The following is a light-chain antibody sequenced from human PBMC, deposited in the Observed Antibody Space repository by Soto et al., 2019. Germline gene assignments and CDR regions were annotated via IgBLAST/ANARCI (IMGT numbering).Light chain of an antibody. J-gene: IGLJ2*01. CDR3: QSYDSSSV. CDR2: GNS. Sequence: QSVLTQPPSVSGAPGQRVTISCTGSSSNIGAGYDVHWYQQLPGTAPKLLIYGNSNRPSGVPDRFSGSKSGTSASLAFTGLQAEDEADYYCQSYDSSSVFGGGTKLTVL. V-gene: IGLV1-40*01. CDR1: SSNIGAGYD.